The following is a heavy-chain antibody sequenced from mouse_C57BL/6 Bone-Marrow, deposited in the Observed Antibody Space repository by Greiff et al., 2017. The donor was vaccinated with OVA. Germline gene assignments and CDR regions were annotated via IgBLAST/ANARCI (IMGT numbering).Heavy chain of an antibody. CDR3: ARGRASSFAY. Sequence: QVQLQQPGAELVKPGASVKMSCKASGYTFTSYWITWVKQRPGQGLEWIGDIYPGSGSTNYNEKFKSKATLTVDKSSSTAYMQLSSLTSEDSAVYYCARGRASSFAYWGQGTLVTVSA. D-gene: IGHD3-3*01. J-gene: IGHJ3*01. CDR1: GYTFTSYW. V-gene: IGHV1-55*01. CDR2: IYPGSGST.